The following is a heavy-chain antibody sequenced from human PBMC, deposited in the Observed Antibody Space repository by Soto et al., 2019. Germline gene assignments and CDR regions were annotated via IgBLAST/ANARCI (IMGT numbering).Heavy chain of an antibody. CDR3: ARDQYCSSTSCYAGGNYYYYYMDV. CDR2: INPSGGST. D-gene: IGHD2-2*01. J-gene: IGHJ6*03. V-gene: IGHV1-46*03. Sequence: ASVKVSCKASGYTFTSYYMHWVRQAPGQGLEWMGIINPSGGSTSYAQKFQGRVTMTRDTSTSTVYMELSSLRSEDTAVYYCARDQYCSSTSCYAGGNYYYYYMDVWAKGTTVTVSS. CDR1: GYTFTSYY.